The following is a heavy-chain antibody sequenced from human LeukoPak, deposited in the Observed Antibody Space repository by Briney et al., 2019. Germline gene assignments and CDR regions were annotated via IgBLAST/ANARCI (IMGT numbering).Heavy chain of an antibody. CDR1: GGSMSPYH. V-gene: IGHV4-59*08. Sequence: SETLSLTCTVSGGSMSPYHWGWIRQPPGKGLEWTGYIYYSGSTNYNPSLKSRVTISVDTSKNQFSLKLSSVTAADTAIYYCARAFSGRFDYGARGPLVPVS. J-gene: IGHJ4*02. CDR3: ARAFSGRFDY. CDR2: IYYSGST. D-gene: IGHD3-10*01.